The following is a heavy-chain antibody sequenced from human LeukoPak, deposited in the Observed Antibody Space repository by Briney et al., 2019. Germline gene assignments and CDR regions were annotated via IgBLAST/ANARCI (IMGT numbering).Heavy chain of an antibody. Sequence: SETLSLTCTVSGCSISNSSYYWGCLRQPPGKELDWIGNSYYSGSSYYNPSLKSLITISVDTSKNQLTLKLSSVTAADTAVYYCARLPMTVGGFDYWGQGTLVTVS. V-gene: IGHV4-39*01. CDR1: GCSISNSSYY. CDR3: ARLPMTVGGFDY. CDR2: SYYSGSS. J-gene: IGHJ4*02. D-gene: IGHD3-22*01.